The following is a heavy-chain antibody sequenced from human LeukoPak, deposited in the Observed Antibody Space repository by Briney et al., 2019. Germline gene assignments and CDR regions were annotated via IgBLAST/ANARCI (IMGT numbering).Heavy chain of an antibody. J-gene: IGHJ5*02. CDR3: AKDLFADGYNWFDP. D-gene: IGHD3-3*01. CDR2: ISGSGGST. V-gene: IGHV3-23*01. CDR1: GFTFSSYA. Sequence: GGSLRLSCAASGFTFSSYAMNWVRQAPGKGLEWVSVISGSGGSTYYADSVKGRFTISRDNSKNTLYLQMNSLRAEDTAVYYCAKDLFADGYNWFDPWGQGTLVTVSS.